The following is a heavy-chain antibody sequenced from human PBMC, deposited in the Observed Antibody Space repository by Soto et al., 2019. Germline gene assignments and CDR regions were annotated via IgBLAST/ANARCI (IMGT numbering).Heavy chain of an antibody. D-gene: IGHD6-13*01. CDR1: GGSFSGYY. CDR3: ATTLGGSIAAAGTIMDV. J-gene: IGHJ6*03. CDR2: INHSGST. Sequence: TSETLSLTCAVYGGSFSGYYWSWIRQPPGKGLEWIGEINHSGSTNYNPSLKSRVTISVDTSKNQFSLKLSSVTAADTAVYYCATTLGGSIAAAGTIMDVWGKGTTVTVS. V-gene: IGHV4-34*01.